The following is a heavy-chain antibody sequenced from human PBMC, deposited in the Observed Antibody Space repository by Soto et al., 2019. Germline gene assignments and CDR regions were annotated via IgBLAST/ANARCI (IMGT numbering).Heavy chain of an antibody. Sequence: SVKVSCKASGGTFSSYAISWVRQAPGQGLEWMGGIIPIFGTANYAQKFQGRVTITADESTSTAYLELSSLRSEDTAVYYCASGYSYGYYYYGMDVWGQGTTVTVSS. J-gene: IGHJ6*02. V-gene: IGHV1-69*13. CDR2: IIPIFGTA. D-gene: IGHD5-18*01. CDR1: GGTFSSYA. CDR3: ASGYSYGYYYYGMDV.